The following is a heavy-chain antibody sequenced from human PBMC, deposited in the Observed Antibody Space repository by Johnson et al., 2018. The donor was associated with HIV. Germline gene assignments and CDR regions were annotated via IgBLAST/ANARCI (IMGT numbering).Heavy chain of an antibody. CDR2: IRYDGSNK. Sequence: QVQLVESVGGLIQPGGSLRLSCATSVFMFSNYGMHWVRQAPGKGLEWVAFIRYDGSNKYYADSVKGRFTISRDNSKNTLYLQMNSLRAEDMAVYYCARDPSRLRQSDIWGQGTMVTVSS. V-gene: IGHV3-30*02. CDR3: ARDPSRLRQSDI. J-gene: IGHJ3*02. D-gene: IGHD3-16*01. CDR1: VFMFSNYG.